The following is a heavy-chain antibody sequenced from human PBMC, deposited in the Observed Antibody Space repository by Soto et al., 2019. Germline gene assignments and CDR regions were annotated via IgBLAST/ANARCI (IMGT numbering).Heavy chain of an antibody. D-gene: IGHD5-18*01. CDR1: GGSISSYY. V-gene: IGHV4-59*01. J-gene: IGHJ4*02. Sequence: PSETLSLTCTVSGGSISSYYWSWIRQPPGKGLEWIGYIYYSGSTNYNPSLKSRVTISVDTSKNQFSLKLSSVTAADTAVYYCARGYTAMVSVPFDYWGQGTLVTVSS. CDR2: IYYSGST. CDR3: ARGYTAMVSVPFDY.